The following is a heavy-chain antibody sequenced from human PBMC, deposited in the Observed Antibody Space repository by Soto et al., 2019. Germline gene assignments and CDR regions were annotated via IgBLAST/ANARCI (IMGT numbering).Heavy chain of an antibody. J-gene: IGHJ3*02. CDR1: GFTFSNAW. V-gene: IGHV3-15*01. Sequence: GGSLSLSCAASGFTFSNAWMSWVRQAPGKGLEWVGRIKSKTDGGTTDYAAPVKGRFTISRDDSKNTLYLQMNSLKTEDTAVYYCTTGGVVAATDAFDIWGQGTMVTVSS. D-gene: IGHD2-15*01. CDR3: TTGGVVAATDAFDI. CDR2: IKSKTDGGTT.